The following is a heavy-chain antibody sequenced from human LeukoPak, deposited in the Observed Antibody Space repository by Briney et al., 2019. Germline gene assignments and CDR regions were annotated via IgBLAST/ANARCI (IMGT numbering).Heavy chain of an antibody. CDR3: AKQGFLEWLLTQYYFDY. D-gene: IGHD3-3*01. CDR2: IYSGGST. V-gene: IGHV3-53*01. J-gene: IGHJ4*02. Sequence: GGSLRLSCAASGFTVSSNYMSWVRQAPGKGLEWVSVIYSGGSTYYADSVKGRFTISRDNSKNTLYLQMNSLRAEDTAVYYCAKQGFLEWLLTQYYFDYWGQGTLVTVSS. CDR1: GFTVSSNY.